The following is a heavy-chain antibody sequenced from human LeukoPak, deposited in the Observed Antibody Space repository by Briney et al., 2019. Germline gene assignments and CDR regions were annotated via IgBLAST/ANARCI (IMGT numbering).Heavy chain of an antibody. J-gene: IGHJ6*02. Sequence: PGGSLRLSCAASGFTVSSNYMSWVRQAPGKGLEWVSVIYSGGSTYYADSVKGRFTISRDNGKNSLYLQMNSLRAEDTAVYYCARDLQGSYYYGMDVWGQGTTVIVSS. CDR1: GFTVSSNY. D-gene: IGHD2-15*01. CDR2: IYSGGST. CDR3: ARDLQGSYYYGMDV. V-gene: IGHV3-53*01.